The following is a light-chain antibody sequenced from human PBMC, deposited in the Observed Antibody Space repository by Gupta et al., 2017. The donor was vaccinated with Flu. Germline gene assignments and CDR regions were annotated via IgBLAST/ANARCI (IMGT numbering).Light chain of an antibody. CDR1: QSISSY. CDR2: AAS. J-gene: IGKJ2*01. CDR3: HQSDSTPPT. V-gene: IGKV1-39*01. Sequence: DIQMTQSPSSLSASVGDRVTITCRASQSISSYLNWYQQKAGIAPKLLIYAASSLQGGVPSRFSGSGSGTDFTLTISMLQPEDFATYYCHQSDSTPPTFGQGTKLEIK.